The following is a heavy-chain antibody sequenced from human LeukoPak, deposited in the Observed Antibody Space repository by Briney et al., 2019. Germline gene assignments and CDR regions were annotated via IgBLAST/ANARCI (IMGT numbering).Heavy chain of an antibody. CDR1: GFTFSSYA. V-gene: IGHV3-30*01. CDR3: AREGWPDSSSASYYYYYMDV. D-gene: IGHD6-6*01. CDR2: ISYDGSNK. Sequence: GGSLRLSCAASGFTFSSYAMHWIRQAPGKGLEWVAVISYDGSNKYYADSVKGRFTISRDNSKNTLYLQMNSLRAEDTAVYYCAREGWPDSSSASYYYYYMDVWGKGTTVTVSS. J-gene: IGHJ6*03.